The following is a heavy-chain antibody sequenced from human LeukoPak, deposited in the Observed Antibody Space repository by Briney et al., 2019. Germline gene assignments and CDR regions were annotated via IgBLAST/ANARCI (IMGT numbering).Heavy chain of an antibody. D-gene: IGHD6-19*01. V-gene: IGHV1-18*01. CDR1: GYTFTSYG. J-gene: IGHJ4*02. Sequence: GASVKVSCKASGYTFTSYGISWVRQAPGQGLEWMGWISAYNGNTNYAQKPQGRVTMTTDTSTSTAYMELRSLRSDDTAVYYCARGPLGRGWYYFDYWGQGTLVTVSS. CDR2: ISAYNGNT. CDR3: ARGPLGRGWYYFDY.